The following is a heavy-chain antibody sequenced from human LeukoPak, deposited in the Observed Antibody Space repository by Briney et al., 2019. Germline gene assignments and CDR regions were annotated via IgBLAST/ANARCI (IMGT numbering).Heavy chain of an antibody. V-gene: IGHV5-51*01. D-gene: IGHD3-22*01. J-gene: IGHJ4*02. CDR1: GYSFTNYW. CDR2: IHPGDSDT. Sequence: GESLQISCKGSGYSFTNYWIGWVRQMPGKGLEWMGIIHPGDSDTRYSPTFQGQVTISADKSISAAYLQWSSLKASDTAMYYCARLDSSGYYPFDDWGQGTLVTVSS. CDR3: ARLDSSGYYPFDD.